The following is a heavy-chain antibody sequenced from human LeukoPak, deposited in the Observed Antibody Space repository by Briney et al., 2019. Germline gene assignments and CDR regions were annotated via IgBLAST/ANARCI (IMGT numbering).Heavy chain of an antibody. Sequence: SETLSLTCSVPSDSINYYYWSWIRQPPGKGLEWIGYIYYSGSTNYNPSLKSRVTISVDTSKNQFSLKLSSVTAADTAVYYCARAVRYYYDSSGYPLHFDYWGQGTLVTVSS. D-gene: IGHD3-22*01. CDR1: SDSINYYY. CDR2: IYYSGST. J-gene: IGHJ4*02. CDR3: ARAVRYYYDSSGYPLHFDY. V-gene: IGHV4-59*01.